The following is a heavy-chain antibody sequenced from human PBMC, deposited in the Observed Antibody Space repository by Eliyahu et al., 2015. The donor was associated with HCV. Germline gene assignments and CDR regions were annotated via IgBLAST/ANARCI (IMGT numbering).Heavy chain of an antibody. D-gene: IGHD3-10*01. J-gene: IGHJ6*04. Sequence: QVLLEQSGSEVKPPGASVFISCQASGYXFTSYDVXWXRXAVGQGLEWMGWMNTAXGETESAPKFQGRLTMISSAVTKTVYMELSSLTSEDTAIYYCARGQYHYGLLGTLHGVAMGGWYATDVWGRGTTVTVSS. CDR2: MNTAXGET. V-gene: IGHV1-8*01. CDR3: ARGQYHYGLLGTLHGVAMGGWYATDV. CDR1: GYXFTSYD.